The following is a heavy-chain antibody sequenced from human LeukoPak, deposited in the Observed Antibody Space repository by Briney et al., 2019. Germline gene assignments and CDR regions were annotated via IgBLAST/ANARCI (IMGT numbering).Heavy chain of an antibody. V-gene: IGHV7-4-1*02. CDR1: GYTFTRYA. D-gene: IGHD3-16*01. Sequence: ASVKVSCKASGYTFTRYAINWLRQAPGQGLEWMGWVNMYTANPAYAQGFTERFVFSLDTSVTTAYLQISNLKTEDTAVYYCARHDNDDDFDYWGRGTLVTVSS. CDR3: ARHDNDDDFDY. CDR2: VNMYTANP. J-gene: IGHJ4*02.